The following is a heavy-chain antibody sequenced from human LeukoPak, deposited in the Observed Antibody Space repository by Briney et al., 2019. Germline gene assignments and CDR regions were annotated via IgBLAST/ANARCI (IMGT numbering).Heavy chain of an antibody. CDR2: INPNSGGT. Sequence: ASVKVSCKASGYTFTGYYMHWVRQAPGQGLEWMGRINPNSGGTNYAQKFQGRVTMTRDTSTSTVYMELSSLRSEDTAVYYCARARRAGFDYWGQGTLVTVSS. CDR3: ARARRAGFDY. V-gene: IGHV1-2*06. J-gene: IGHJ4*02. CDR1: GYTFTGYY. D-gene: IGHD6-25*01.